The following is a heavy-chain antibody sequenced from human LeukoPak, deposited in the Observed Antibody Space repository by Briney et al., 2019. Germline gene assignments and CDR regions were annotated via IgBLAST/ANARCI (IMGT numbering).Heavy chain of an antibody. Sequence: SGPTLVKPTQTLTLTCTFSGFSLSTSGVGVGWIRQPPGKALEWLALIYWDDDKRYSPSLKSRLTITKDTSKNQVVLTMTNMHPVDTATYYYAHVVKRLVLFDYWGQGTLVTVSS. CDR1: GFSLSTSGVG. D-gene: IGHD4-23*01. CDR2: IYWDDDK. V-gene: IGHV2-5*02. J-gene: IGHJ4*02. CDR3: AHVVKRLVLFDY.